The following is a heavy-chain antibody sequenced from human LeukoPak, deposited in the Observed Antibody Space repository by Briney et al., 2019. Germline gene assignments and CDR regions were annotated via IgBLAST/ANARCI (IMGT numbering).Heavy chain of an antibody. J-gene: IGHJ4*02. V-gene: IGHV3-48*01. CDR3: ARGSTYYDSSGQVPFDY. CDR2: FGGSSSTI. Sequence: GGSWSPPVPPSGFTFGTFTMNGFGQAPGRGRGGGSYFGGSSSTIYYADSVKGRFTISRDNGKNTLYLQMNSLRAEDTAVYYCARGSTYYDSSGQVPFDYWGQGTLVTVSS. CDR1: GFTFGTFT. D-gene: IGHD3-22*01.